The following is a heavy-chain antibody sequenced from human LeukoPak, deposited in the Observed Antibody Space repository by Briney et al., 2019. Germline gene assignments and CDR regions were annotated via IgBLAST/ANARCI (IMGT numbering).Heavy chain of an antibody. CDR3: AREQGWRWLLPFDY. D-gene: IGHD5-24*01. CDR1: GFTFSSYG. Sequence: GGSLRLSCAASGFTFSSYGIHWVRQAPGKGLEWVAFIRYDGSNKYYTDSVKGRFTISRDNSKNTLYLQMNSLRAEDTAVYYCAREQGWRWLLPFDYWGQGTLVTVSS. V-gene: IGHV3-30*02. J-gene: IGHJ4*02. CDR2: IRYDGSNK.